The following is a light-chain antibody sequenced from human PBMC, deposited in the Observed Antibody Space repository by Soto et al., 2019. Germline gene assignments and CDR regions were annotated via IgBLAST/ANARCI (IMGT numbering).Light chain of an antibody. CDR2: DVS. CDR3: SSYTSSSTLYV. CDR1: SSDVGGYNY. J-gene: IGLJ1*01. Sequence: SVPTQPASVSGSPGQSITISCTGTSSDVGGYNYVSWYQQHPGKAPKLMIYDVSNRPSGVSNRFSGSKSGNTASLTISGLQAEDGADYYCSSYTSSSTLYVFGTGTKLTVL. V-gene: IGLV2-14*01.